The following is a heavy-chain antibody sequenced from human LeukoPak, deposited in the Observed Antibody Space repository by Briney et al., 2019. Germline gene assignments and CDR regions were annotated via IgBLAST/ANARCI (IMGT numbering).Heavy chain of an antibody. Sequence: SVKVSCKASGGTFSSYALSWVRQAPGQGREWMGGVIPIFGTANYAQKFQGRVTITADESTSTAYMELSRLRTEQPAMYYRARGAANIAVAGTGYFFDYWGQGPLVTVS. CDR2: VIPIFGTA. D-gene: IGHD6-19*01. CDR1: GGTFSSYA. CDR3: ARGAANIAVAGTGYFFDY. J-gene: IGHJ4*02. V-gene: IGHV1-69*01.